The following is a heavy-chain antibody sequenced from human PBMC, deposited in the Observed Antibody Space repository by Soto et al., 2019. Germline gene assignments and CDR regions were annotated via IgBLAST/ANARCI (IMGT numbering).Heavy chain of an antibody. CDR1: GFCFSNAW. Sequence: EVQLVESGGGLVKPGESLRLSCTASGFCFSNAWINWVRQAPGKGLEWVGRIKSKTDGGTIDYAAPVKGRFIISRDDSSNTLYLQMNSLKTEDTAVYYCTTRGSLGYWGQGTLVTVSS. D-gene: IGHD2-15*01. V-gene: IGHV3-15*07. CDR2: IKSKTDGGTI. J-gene: IGHJ4*02. CDR3: TTRGSLGY.